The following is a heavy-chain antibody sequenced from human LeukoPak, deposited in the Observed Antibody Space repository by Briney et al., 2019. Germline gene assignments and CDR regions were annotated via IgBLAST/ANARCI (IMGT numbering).Heavy chain of an antibody. D-gene: IGHD1-7*01. J-gene: IGHJ4*02. V-gene: IGHV4-39*07. CDR1: GGSISSSSYY. Sequence: SETLSLTCTVSGGSISSSSYYWGWIRQPPGKGLEWIGSIYYGGSTYYNPSLKSRVTISVDTSKNQFSLKLSSVTAADTAVYYCARGELYDPNIFDYWGQGTLVTVSS. CDR3: ARGELYDPNIFDY. CDR2: IYYGGST.